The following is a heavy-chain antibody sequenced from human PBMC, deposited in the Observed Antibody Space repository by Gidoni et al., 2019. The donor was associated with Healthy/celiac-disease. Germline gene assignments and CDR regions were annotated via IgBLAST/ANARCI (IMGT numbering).Heavy chain of an antibody. D-gene: IGHD4-17*01. Sequence: EVPLVESGGGLLQPGGYLSLSCAASGFTFSSYEMNWVRQAPGKGLEWVSYIRSSGSTIYYAASVKGRFTISIDNAKNSLYLQMNSLRAEDTAVYYCARSPTGGDDYWGQGTLVTVSS. J-gene: IGHJ4*02. CDR1: GFTFSSYE. CDR2: IRSSGSTI. V-gene: IGHV3-48*03. CDR3: ARSPTGGDDY.